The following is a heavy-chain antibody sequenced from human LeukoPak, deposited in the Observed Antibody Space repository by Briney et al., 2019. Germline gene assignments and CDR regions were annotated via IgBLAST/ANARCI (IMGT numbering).Heavy chain of an antibody. CDR2: ISDSGSTI. D-gene: IGHD6-13*01. Sequence: GGSLRLSCAASGFTFSDYYMSWIRQAPGKGLEWVSYISDSGSTIYYADSVKGRFTISRDNANNSLYLQMNSLRAEDTAVYYCAREMGSIWNVPIDYWGQGTRVTVSS. CDR1: GFTFSDYY. J-gene: IGHJ4*02. CDR3: AREMGSIWNVPIDY. V-gene: IGHV3-11*01.